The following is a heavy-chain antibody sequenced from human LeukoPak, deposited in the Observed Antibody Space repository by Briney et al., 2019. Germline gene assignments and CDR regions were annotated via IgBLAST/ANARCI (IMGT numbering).Heavy chain of an antibody. J-gene: IGHJ4*02. CDR1: GGTFSSYA. CDR3: ATNHYYDSSGYGEDYYFDY. Sequence: ASVKVSCKASGGTFSSYAISWVRQAPGQGLEWMGWISAYNGNTNYAQKLQGRVTMTTDTSTSTAYMELRSLRSDDTAVYYCATNHYYDSSGYGEDYYFDYWGQGTLVTVSS. D-gene: IGHD3-22*01. V-gene: IGHV1-18*01. CDR2: ISAYNGNT.